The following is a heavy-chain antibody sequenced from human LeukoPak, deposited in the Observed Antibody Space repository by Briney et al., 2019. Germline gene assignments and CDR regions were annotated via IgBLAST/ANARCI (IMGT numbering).Heavy chain of an antibody. V-gene: IGHV3-30*03. Sequence: GGSLRLSCAASGFTFSSYGMHWVRQAPGKGLEWVAVISYDGSNKYYADSVKGRFTISRDNSKNTLYLQMNSLRAEDTAVYYCARDRARYSYGYGDYWGQGTLVTVSS. CDR3: ARDRARYSYGYGDY. CDR2: ISYDGSNK. J-gene: IGHJ4*02. D-gene: IGHD5-18*01. CDR1: GFTFSSYG.